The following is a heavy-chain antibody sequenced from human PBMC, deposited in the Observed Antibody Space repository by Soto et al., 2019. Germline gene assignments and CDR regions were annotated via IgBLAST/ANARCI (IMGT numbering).Heavy chain of an antibody. J-gene: IGHJ3*02. Sequence: SETLSLTCTVSGGSMNSHDYYWSWIRQPPGKGLEWIGYIHNSGSTYYNPSLKSRLTISSDMSKNQFSLRLNSATAADTALYFCARGEVRGPFDIWGQGTKITVSS. V-gene: IGHV4-30-4*01. D-gene: IGHD3-10*01. CDR1: GGSMNSHDYY. CDR2: IHNSGST. CDR3: ARGEVRGPFDI.